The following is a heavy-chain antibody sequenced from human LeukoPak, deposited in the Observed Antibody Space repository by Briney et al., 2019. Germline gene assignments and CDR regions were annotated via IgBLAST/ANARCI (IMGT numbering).Heavy chain of an antibody. CDR3: AKDPDSGGYGDY. CDR2: ISGSGGST. D-gene: IGHD6-19*01. CDR1: GFSFSNYA. V-gene: IGHV3-23*01. Sequence: PGGSLRLSCAASGFSFSNYAMGWVRQAPGKGLEWVSTISGSGGSTYYADSVKGRFTISRDNSKNTLYLQINSLRAEDTAVYYCAKDPDSGGYGDYWGQGTLVTVSS. J-gene: IGHJ4*02.